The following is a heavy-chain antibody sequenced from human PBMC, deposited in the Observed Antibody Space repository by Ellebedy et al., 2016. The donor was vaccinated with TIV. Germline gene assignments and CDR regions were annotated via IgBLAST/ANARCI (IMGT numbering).Heavy chain of an antibody. Sequence: GESLKISCTASGFIVSTNHMSWVRQAPGKGLEWVGGYTNYADSVKGRFTISTHNSRNTLYLQMTNLRTEDTAVYYSAKGSFPFGDKSERIYSFQYWGQGTLVTVSS. CDR3: AKGSFPFGDKSERIYSFQY. V-gene: IGHV3-53*04. D-gene: IGHD3-10*01. J-gene: IGHJ4*02. CDR1: GFIVSTNH. CDR2: GGYT.